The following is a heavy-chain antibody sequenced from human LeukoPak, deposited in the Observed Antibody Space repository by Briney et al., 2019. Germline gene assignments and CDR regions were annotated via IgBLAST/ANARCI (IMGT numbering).Heavy chain of an antibody. Sequence: SETLSLTCTVSGGSISSYYWSWIRQPPGRGLEWIGYIYDIGSTNYNPSLKSRVTISVEASKNQFSLKLTSMTVADTAVYYCARGYSSGRIDYWGQGTLVTVSS. CDR3: ARGYSSGRIDY. J-gene: IGHJ4*02. CDR1: GGSISSYY. CDR2: IYDIGST. V-gene: IGHV4-59*01. D-gene: IGHD6-19*01.